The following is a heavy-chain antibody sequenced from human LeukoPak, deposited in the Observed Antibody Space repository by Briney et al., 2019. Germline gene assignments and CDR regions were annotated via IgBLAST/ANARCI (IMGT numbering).Heavy chain of an antibody. Sequence: PSETLSLTCAVYGGSLSGYYWSWIRQPPGKGLGWIGEINHSGSTNYNPSLKSRVTMSVDTSKNQFSLKLSSVTAADTAVYYCARDLELYYGSGSYYNLYYYYYMDVWGKGTTVTVSS. CDR1: GGSLSGYY. D-gene: IGHD3-10*01. CDR3: ARDLELYYGSGSYYNLYYYYYMDV. CDR2: INHSGST. J-gene: IGHJ6*03. V-gene: IGHV4-34*01.